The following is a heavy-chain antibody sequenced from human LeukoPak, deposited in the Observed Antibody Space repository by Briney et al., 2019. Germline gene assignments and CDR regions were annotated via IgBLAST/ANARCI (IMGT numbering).Heavy chain of an antibody. Sequence: SETLSLTCAVYGGSFSGYYWSWIRQPPGKGLEWIGEINHSGSTNYNPSLKSRVTISVDTSKNQFSLKLSSVTAADTAEYYCARGGGGSSMYYYYYYMDVWGKGTTVTVSS. CDR3: ARGGGGSSMYYYYYYMDV. J-gene: IGHJ6*03. V-gene: IGHV4-34*01. CDR2: INHSGST. D-gene: IGHD1-26*01. CDR1: GGSFSGYY.